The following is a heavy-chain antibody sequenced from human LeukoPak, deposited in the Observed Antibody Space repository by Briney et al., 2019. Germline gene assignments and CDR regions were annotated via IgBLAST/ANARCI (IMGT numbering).Heavy chain of an antibody. J-gene: IGHJ4*02. Sequence: SETLSLTCAVYGGSFSGYYWSWIRQPPGKGLEWIGYIYYSGSTNYNPSLKSRVTISVDTSKNQFSLKLSSVTAADTAVYYCARGSPRRYYYDSSFDYWGQGTLVTVSS. D-gene: IGHD3-22*01. CDR3: ARGSPRRYYYDSSFDY. V-gene: IGHV4-59*01. CDR2: IYYSGST. CDR1: GGSFSGYY.